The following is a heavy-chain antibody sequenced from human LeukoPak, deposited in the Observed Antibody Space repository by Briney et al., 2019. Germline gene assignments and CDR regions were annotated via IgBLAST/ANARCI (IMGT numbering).Heavy chain of an antibody. CDR1: GFTVSSNY. J-gene: IGHJ5*02. V-gene: IGHV3-7*01. Sequence: PGGSLRLSCAASGFTVSSNYMSWVRQAPGKGLEWVANIKQDGGEKYYVDSVKGRFTISRDNAKNSLYLQMNSLRAEDTAVYYCARGIRPGSPWWFDPWGQGTLVTVSS. CDR3: ARGIRPGSPWWFDP. CDR2: IKQDGGEK. D-gene: IGHD1-26*01.